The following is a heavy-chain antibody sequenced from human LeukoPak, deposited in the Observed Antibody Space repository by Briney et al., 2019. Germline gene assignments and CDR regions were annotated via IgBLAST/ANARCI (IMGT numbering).Heavy chain of an antibody. Sequence: PGGSLRLSCAASGFTFSSYSMNWVRQAPGKGLEWVSSISSSSSYIYYADSVKGRFTISRDNAKNSLYLQMNSLRAEDTAVYYCARDLDVDIAMVNVDYWGQGTLVTVSS. J-gene: IGHJ4*02. CDR1: GFTFSSYS. V-gene: IGHV3-21*01. D-gene: IGHD5-18*01. CDR2: ISSSSSYI. CDR3: ARDLDVDIAMVNVDY.